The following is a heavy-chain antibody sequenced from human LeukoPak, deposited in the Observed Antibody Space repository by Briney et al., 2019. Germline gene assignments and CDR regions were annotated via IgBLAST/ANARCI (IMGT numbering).Heavy chain of an antibody. CDR3: ALAAGYNYDY. D-gene: IGHD5-24*01. CDR2: INPNSGGT. V-gene: IGHV1-2*02. J-gene: IGHJ4*02. Sequence: GASVKVSLKGFWYHLTHHHEHLVAQAPGQGLEWMGWINPNSGGTNYAQKFQGRVTMTRDTSISTAYMELSRLISDHTGMYYCALAAGYNYDYWGQGTLVTVSS. CDR1: WYHLTHHH.